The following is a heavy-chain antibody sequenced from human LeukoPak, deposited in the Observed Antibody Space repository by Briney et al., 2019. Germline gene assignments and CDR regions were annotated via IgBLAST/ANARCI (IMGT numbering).Heavy chain of an antibody. V-gene: IGHV3-23*01. J-gene: IGHJ4*02. D-gene: IGHD2-21*02. CDR2: ISGSGGST. CDR1: GFTFSSYA. CDR3: AKVLLAYCGGDCYSCSDY. Sequence: GGSLRLPCAASGFTFSSYAMSWVRQAPGKGLEWVSAISGSGGSTYYADSVKGRFTISRDNSKSTLYLQMSSLRAEDTAVYYCAKVLLAYCGGDCYSCSDYWGQGTLVTVSS.